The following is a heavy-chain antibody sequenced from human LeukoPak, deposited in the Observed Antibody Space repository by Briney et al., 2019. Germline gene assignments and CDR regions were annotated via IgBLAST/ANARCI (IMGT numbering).Heavy chain of an antibody. V-gene: IGHV1-46*04. D-gene: IGHD1-26*01. Sequence: SVKVSFKASGYTFTSYYMHWGRQAPGQGLEWMAIINPRGGSTSYAQKLQGRVTMTRDTSTSTVYMELSSLRSEDTAVYYCARGSRELLHHDYWGQGTLVTVSS. J-gene: IGHJ4*02. CDR2: INPRGGST. CDR1: GYTFTSYY. CDR3: ARGSRELLHHDY.